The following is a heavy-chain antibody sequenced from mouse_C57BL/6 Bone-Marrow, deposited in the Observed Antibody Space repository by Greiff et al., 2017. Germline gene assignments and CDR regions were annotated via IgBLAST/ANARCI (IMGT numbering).Heavy chain of an antibody. CDR2: IFPGSGST. Sequence: VQLQQSGPELVKPGASVKISCKASGYTFTDYYINWVKQRPGQGLEWIGWIFPGSGSTYYNEKFKGKATLTVVKSSSTAYMLLSSLTSEDSAVYFCARGDYYGSSWYFDVWGTGTTVTVSS. CDR3: ARGDYYGSSWYFDV. V-gene: IGHV1-75*01. CDR1: GYTFTDYY. D-gene: IGHD1-1*01. J-gene: IGHJ1*03.